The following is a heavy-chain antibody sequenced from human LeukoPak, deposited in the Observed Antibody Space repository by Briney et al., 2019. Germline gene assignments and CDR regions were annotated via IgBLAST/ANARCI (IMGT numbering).Heavy chain of an antibody. CDR1: GFTFSSYA. D-gene: IGHD2-21*02. CDR2: INHSGST. J-gene: IGHJ2*01. CDR3: ARGSKVVTTIPRPGWYFDL. V-gene: IGHV4-34*01. Sequence: PGGSLRLSCAASGFTFSSYAMSWVRQAPGKGLEWIGEINHSGSTNYNPSLKSRVTISVDTSKNQFSLKLTSVTAADTTVYYCARGSKVVTTIPRPGWYFDLWGRGTLVTVSS.